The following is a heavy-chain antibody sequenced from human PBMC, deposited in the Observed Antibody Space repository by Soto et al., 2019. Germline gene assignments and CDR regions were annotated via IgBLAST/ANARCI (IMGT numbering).Heavy chain of an antibody. CDR1: GYTFTSFG. CDR2: ISAYNGNT. Sequence: QVQLVQSGGEVKKPGASVKVSCKATGYTFTSFGISWVRQAPGQGLEWMGWISAYNGNTNYAQKLQRRVTMTTDTSTSTAYMELRSLTSDDTAVYYCARDRSMYYGMDVWGQGTTVTVSS. V-gene: IGHV1-18*01. J-gene: IGHJ6*02. CDR3: ARDRSMYYGMDV. D-gene: IGHD2-8*01.